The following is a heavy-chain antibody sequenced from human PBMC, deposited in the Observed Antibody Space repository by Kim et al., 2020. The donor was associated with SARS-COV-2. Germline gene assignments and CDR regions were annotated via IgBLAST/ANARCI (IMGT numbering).Heavy chain of an antibody. Sequence: GGSLRLSCAASGFTLRTYWVNWVRQAPGKGLVWVARITEDGSITDYADSVKGRFTISRDNDKNTLYLQMNSLRGEDTALYYCARELRRTQDYWGQGALVTVAS. V-gene: IGHV3-74*01. CDR3: ARELRRTQDY. CDR1: GFTLRTYW. J-gene: IGHJ4*02. CDR2: ITEDGSIT. D-gene: IGHD3-10*01.